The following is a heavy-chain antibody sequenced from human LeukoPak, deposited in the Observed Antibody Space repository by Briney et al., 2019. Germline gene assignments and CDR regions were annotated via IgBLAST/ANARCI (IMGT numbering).Heavy chain of an antibody. CDR3: ATGTGYYYDR. V-gene: IGHV3-30*02. CDR2: VHNDGDTK. Sequence: SGGSLRLSCAASGFTFSAYYMHWVRQAPGKCLEWVAVVHNDGDTKYFGDSVKGRFTISRDNSKNTLYLQMNSLRAEDTAVYYCATGTGYYYDRWGQGTLVTVAS. J-gene: IGHJ4*02. D-gene: IGHD3-9*01. CDR1: GFTFSAYY.